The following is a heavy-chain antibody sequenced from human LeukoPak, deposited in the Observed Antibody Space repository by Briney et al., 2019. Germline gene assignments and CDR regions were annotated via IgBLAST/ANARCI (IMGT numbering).Heavy chain of an antibody. J-gene: IGHJ4*02. D-gene: IGHD5-24*01. CDR2: IYYSGST. CDR3: ARHVVVGHDYNWDDF. Sequence: SETLSLTCTVSGGSISSYYWSWIRQPPGKGLEWIGTIYYSGSTFYNPSLKNRVTISVDTSSNQFSLKLSSVTAADTAVYYCARHVVVGHDYNWDDFWGQGTLVTVSS. CDR1: GGSISSYY. V-gene: IGHV4-59*08.